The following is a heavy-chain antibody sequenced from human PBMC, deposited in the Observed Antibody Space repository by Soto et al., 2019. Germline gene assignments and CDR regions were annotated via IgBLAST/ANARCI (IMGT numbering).Heavy chain of an antibody. Sequence: ASVKVSCKASGYTFTSYYMHWVRQAPGQGLEWMGIINPSGGSTSYAQKFQGRDNMTRDTSTSTIYMELSSLRSEDTALYYCARDRGDGYNYDAFDIWGQGTMVTVSS. D-gene: IGHD5-12*01. CDR2: INPSGGST. J-gene: IGHJ3*02. V-gene: IGHV1-46*01. CDR3: ARDRGDGYNYDAFDI. CDR1: GYTFTSYY.